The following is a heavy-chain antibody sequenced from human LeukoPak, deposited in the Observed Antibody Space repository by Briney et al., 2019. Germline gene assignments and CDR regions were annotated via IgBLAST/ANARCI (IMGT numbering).Heavy chain of an antibody. J-gene: IGHJ4*02. CDR2: INAAGGNT. Sequence: AAVKVSCKASGYTFTKYSMHWVRQPPGQGPEWMGIINAAGGNTGFLRKFQGRVSMTRDTSTSTIYMEQSSLSSDDADVYYCARDSFYGSGSYNYFDYWGRGTLVTVS. V-gene: IGHV1-46*01. CDR3: ARDSFYGSGSYNYFDY. CDR1: GYTFTKYS. D-gene: IGHD3-10*01.